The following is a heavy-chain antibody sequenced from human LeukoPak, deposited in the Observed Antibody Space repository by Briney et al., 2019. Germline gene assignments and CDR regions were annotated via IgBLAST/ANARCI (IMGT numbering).Heavy chain of an antibody. J-gene: IGHJ4*01. CDR3: ARPGRHCSDGACYSHFDY. Sequence: GGSLRLSCAASEFTFSSYSMNWLRQAPGKGLEWMANIRQDGGEKYYVDSVKGRFTISRDNAENSLYLQMTTLRAEDTAVYYCARPGRHCSDGACYSHFDYWGHGTLVTVSS. D-gene: IGHD2-15*01. V-gene: IGHV3-7*03. CDR1: EFTFSSYS. CDR2: IRQDGGEK.